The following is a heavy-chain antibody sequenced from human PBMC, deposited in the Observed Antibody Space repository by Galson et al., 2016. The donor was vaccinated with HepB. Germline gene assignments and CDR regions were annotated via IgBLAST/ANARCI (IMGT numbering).Heavy chain of an antibody. J-gene: IGHJ6*02. V-gene: IGHV3-13*01. CDR3: ARVYYDRSIQDHYGMDG. CDR1: GFTFSAYD. CDR2: IGTEGNT. D-gene: IGHD3-22*01. Sequence: SLRLSCAASGFTFSAYDMHWVRQATGQGLEWVSLIGTEGNTYYAGSVTGRFTLSRNHAENSLYLQMNRLRTGDTAVYYCARVYYDRSIQDHYGMDGWGLGTTVTVSS.